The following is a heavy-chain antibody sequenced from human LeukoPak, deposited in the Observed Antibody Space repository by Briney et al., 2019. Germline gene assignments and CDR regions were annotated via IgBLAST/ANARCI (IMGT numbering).Heavy chain of an antibody. V-gene: IGHV1-3*01. Sequence: ASVKVSCKASGYTFTSYAMHWVRQAPGQRLEWMGWINAGHGNTKYSQKFQGRVTITRDTSASTAYMELSSLRSEDTAVYYCARGSSSSYYGMDVWGQGTTVTVSS. CDR3: ARGSSSSYYGMDV. D-gene: IGHD6-6*01. CDR2: INAGHGNT. CDR1: GYTFTSYA. J-gene: IGHJ6*02.